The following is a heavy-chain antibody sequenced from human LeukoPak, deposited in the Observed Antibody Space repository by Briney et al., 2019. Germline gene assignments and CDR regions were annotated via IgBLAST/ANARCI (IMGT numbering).Heavy chain of an antibody. D-gene: IGHD2-8*01. J-gene: IGHJ4*02. CDR3: ARDPKPVSRTLDY. CDR1: GYTFTGYY. V-gene: IGHV1-2*02. Sequence: GASVKVSCKASGYTFTGYYMHWVRQAPGQGLEWMGWINPNSSGTNYAQKFQGRVTMTRDTSISTAYMELSRLRSDDTAVYYCARDPKPVSRTLDYWGQGTLVTVSS. CDR2: INPNSSGT.